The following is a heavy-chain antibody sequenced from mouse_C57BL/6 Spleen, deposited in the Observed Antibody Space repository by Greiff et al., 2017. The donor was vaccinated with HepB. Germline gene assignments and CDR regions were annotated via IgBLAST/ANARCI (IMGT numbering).Heavy chain of an antibody. J-gene: IGHJ4*01. V-gene: IGHV1-62-2*01. Sequence: QVQLQHSGAELVKPGASVKLSCKASGYTFTEYTIHWVKQRSGQGLEWIGWFYPGSGSIKYNEKFKDRATLTADKSSSTVYMELSRLTSEDSAVYFCARHGVLYSNYDYAMDYWGQGTSVTVSS. CDR2: FYPGSGSI. CDR3: ARHGVLYSNYDYAMDY. CDR1: GYTFTEYT. D-gene: IGHD2-5*01.